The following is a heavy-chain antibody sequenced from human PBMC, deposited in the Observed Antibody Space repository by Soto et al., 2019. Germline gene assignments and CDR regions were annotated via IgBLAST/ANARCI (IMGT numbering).Heavy chain of an antibody. D-gene: IGHD6-13*01. CDR1: GFTFSSYS. V-gene: IGHV3-48*01. CDR3: ARVPIAAAGTGAFDI. CDR2: ISSSSSTI. Sequence: GGSLRLSYAASGFTFSSYSTNWVRQAPGKGLEWVSYISSSSSTIYYADSVKGRFTISRDNAKNSLYLQMNSLRAEDTAVYYCARVPIAAAGTGAFDIWGQGTMVTVSS. J-gene: IGHJ3*02.